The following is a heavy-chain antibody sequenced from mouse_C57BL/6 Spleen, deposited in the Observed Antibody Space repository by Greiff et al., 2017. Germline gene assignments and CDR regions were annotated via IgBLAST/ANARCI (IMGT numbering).Heavy chain of an antibody. V-gene: IGHV1-15*01. D-gene: IGHD1-1*01. CDR1: GYTFTDYE. J-gene: IGHJ2*01. CDR3: TREGVYYYGFDY. Sequence: QVHVKQSGAELVRPGASVTLSCKASGYTFTDYEMHWVKQTPVHGLEWIGAIDPETGGTAYNQKFKGKAILTADKSSSTAYMELRSLTSEDSAVYYCTREGVYYYGFDYWGQGTTLTVSS. CDR2: IDPETGGT.